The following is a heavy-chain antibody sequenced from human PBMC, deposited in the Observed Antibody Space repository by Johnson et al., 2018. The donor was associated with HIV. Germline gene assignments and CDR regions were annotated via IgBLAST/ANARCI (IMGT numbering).Heavy chain of an antibody. J-gene: IGHJ3*02. V-gene: IGHV3-15*01. CDR3: TTGLYWNDAFDI. Sequence: VQLVESGGGVVQPGRSLRLSCAASGFTFTNAWMTWVRQAPGTGLEWVGRVKSKSDGGTTDYAAPVKGRFTISRDASKNTLYLQMNSLKTEDTAVYYCTTGLYWNDAFDIWGQGTMVTVSS. CDR2: VKSKSDGGTT. CDR1: GFTFTNAW. D-gene: IGHD1-1*01.